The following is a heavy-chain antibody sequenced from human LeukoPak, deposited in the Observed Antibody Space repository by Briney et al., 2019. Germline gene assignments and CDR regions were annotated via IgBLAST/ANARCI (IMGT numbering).Heavy chain of an antibody. CDR1: GFTFMSYA. V-gene: IGHV3-30*04. D-gene: IGHD6-13*01. CDR2: ISYDGSNK. J-gene: IGHJ4*02. Sequence: GGSLRLSCAASGFTFMSYAMNWVRQAPGKGLEWVAVISYDGSNKYYADSVKGRFTISRDNSKNTLYLQMNSLRAEDTAVYYCARDPAAAGIVDYWGQGTLVTVSS. CDR3: ARDPAAAGIVDY.